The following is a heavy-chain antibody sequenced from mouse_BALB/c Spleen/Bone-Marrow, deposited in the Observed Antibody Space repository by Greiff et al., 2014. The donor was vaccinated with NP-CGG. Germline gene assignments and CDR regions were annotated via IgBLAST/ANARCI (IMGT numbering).Heavy chain of an antibody. CDR3: ARRYGKGWYFDV. J-gene: IGHJ1*01. V-gene: IGHV1-9*01. Sequence: QVHVKQSGAALMKPGASVKISCKATGYTFSGYWIEWVKQRPGHGLEWIGEILPGSGSNKYNEKFKGKVTFIADTSANTASMQLSSLTSEDSAVYYCARRYGKGWYFDVWGAGTTVTVPS. D-gene: IGHD2-1*01. CDR1: GYTFSGYW. CDR2: ILPGSGSN.